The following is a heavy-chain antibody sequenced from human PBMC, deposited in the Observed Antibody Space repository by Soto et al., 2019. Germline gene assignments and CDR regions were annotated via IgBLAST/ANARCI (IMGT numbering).Heavy chain of an antibody. CDR1: GFTFSSYG. Sequence: PGGSLRLSCAASGFTFSSYGMHWVRQAPGKGLEWVAVISYDGSNKYYADSVKGRFTISRDNSKNTLYLQMNSLRAEDTAVYYCAKDLDYKGPYAFDIWGQGTMVTVSS. V-gene: IGHV3-30*18. J-gene: IGHJ3*02. D-gene: IGHD4-4*01. CDR2: ISYDGSNK. CDR3: AKDLDYKGPYAFDI.